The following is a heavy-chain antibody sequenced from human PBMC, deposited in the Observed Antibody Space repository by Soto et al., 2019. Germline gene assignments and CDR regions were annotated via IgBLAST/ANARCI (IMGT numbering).Heavy chain of an antibody. CDR1: GFTVSSNY. V-gene: IGHV3-66*01. CDR2: IYSGGST. Sequence: GGSLRLSCAASGFTVSSNYMSWVRQAPGKGLEWVSVIYSGGSTYYADSVKGRFTISRDNSKNTLYLQMNSLRAEDTAVYYCARVLRFLEWFPFDYWGQGTLVTVSS. CDR3: ARVLRFLEWFPFDY. D-gene: IGHD3-3*01. J-gene: IGHJ4*02.